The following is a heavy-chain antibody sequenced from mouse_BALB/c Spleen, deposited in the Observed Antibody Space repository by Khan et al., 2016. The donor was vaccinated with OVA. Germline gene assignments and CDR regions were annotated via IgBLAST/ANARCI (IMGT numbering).Heavy chain of an antibody. CDR3: ARNSYRYDFTY. D-gene: IGHD2-12*01. CDR1: GFSLTTYG. J-gene: IGHJ3*01. V-gene: IGHV2-2*01. Sequence: QVRLQQSGPGLVQPSQSLSITCTVPGFSLTTYGIHWVRQSPGKGLEWLGLIWSGGNTDYNAPFISRLSISKDNSKSQVFFKMNSLQADDTAIYYCARNSYRYDFTYWGQGTLVTVSA. CDR2: IWSGGNT.